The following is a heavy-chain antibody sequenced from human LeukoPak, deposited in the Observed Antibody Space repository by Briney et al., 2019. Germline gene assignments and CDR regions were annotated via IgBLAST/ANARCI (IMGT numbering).Heavy chain of an antibody. J-gene: IGHJ3*02. CDR2: IIPIFGTA. Sequence: ASVKVSCKASGGTFSSYAISWVRQAPGQGLEWMGGIIPIFGTANYAQKFQGRVTITADESTSTAYMELSSLRSEDTAVYYCARVYSSGWYQHAFDIWGQGTMVTVSS. V-gene: IGHV1-69*13. CDR3: ARVYSSGWYQHAFDI. D-gene: IGHD6-19*01. CDR1: GGTFSSYA.